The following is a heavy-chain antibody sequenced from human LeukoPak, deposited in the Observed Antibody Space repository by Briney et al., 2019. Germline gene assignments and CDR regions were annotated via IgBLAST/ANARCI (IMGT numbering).Heavy chain of an antibody. J-gene: IGHJ4*02. CDR1: GYTFTTYG. V-gene: IGHV1-18*01. D-gene: IGHD2-15*01. CDR3: ARDRAVVVAATDY. Sequence: ASVKVSCKASGYTFTTYGISWVRQAPGQGLEWMGWISPYNGNTNYAQRLQGRVTMTTDTSTSTAYMELRSLRSDDTAVYYCARDRAVVVAATDYWGQGTLVTVSS. CDR2: ISPYNGNT.